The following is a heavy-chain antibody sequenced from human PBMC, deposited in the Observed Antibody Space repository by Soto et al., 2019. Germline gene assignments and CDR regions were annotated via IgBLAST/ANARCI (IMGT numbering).Heavy chain of an antibody. Sequence: QVQVVQSGPAVRKPGSSVKVSCKASGGTLTRSTVSWVRHAPGQGPEWMGRITPKVGITNSRVKLPGRPSITADQAANTAYIDLTPVITDDTAVYSCGTAPFTAGFGRSYLASWGQGNLLTV. CDR2: ITPKVGIT. CDR1: GGTLTRST. D-gene: IGHD3-10*01. V-gene: IGHV1-69*02. CDR3: GTAPFTAGFGRSYLAS. J-gene: IGHJ4*02.